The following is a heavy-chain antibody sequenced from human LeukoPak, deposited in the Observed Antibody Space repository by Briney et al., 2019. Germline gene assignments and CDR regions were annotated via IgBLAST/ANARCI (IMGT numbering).Heavy chain of an antibody. CDR2: MNPNSGNT. V-gene: IGHV1-8*01. Sequence: ASVKVSCKASGYTFTTYDVIWVRQATGQGLEWMGWMNPNSGNTGYAQKFQGRVTMTRDTSISTAYMELSSLRSEDTAVYFCARETTIPPYYFDYWGLGTPVIVSP. J-gene: IGHJ4*02. CDR1: GYTFTTYD. CDR3: ARETTIPPYYFDY. D-gene: IGHD3-9*01.